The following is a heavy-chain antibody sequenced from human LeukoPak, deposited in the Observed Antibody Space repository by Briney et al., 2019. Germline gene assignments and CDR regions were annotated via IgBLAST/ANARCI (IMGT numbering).Heavy chain of an antibody. J-gene: IGHJ4*02. Sequence: GGSLRLSCEASGFTFSSYNMNWVRQAPGKRLEWVSSITSSSSYVFYADSVKGRFTIPRDNAKNSLYLQMNSLRAEDTAVYYCARGPAASGYYDSRGRYGYFDYWGQGTLVTVSS. V-gene: IGHV3-21*01. CDR3: ARGPAASGYYDSRGRYGYFDY. CDR2: ITSSSSYV. CDR1: GFTFSSYN. D-gene: IGHD3-22*01.